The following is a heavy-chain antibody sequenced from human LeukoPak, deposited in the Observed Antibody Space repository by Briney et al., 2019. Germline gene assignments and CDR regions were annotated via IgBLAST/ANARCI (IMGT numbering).Heavy chain of an antibody. J-gene: IGHJ4*02. CDR3: SYYDFWSGYYHFDY. CDR2: IYYSGST. CDR1: GGSISSSSYY. Sequence: SETLSLTCTVSGGSISSSSYYWGWIRQPPGKGLEWIGSIYYSGSTYYNPSLKSRVTISVDTSKNQFSLKLSSVTAADTAVYYCSYYDFWSGYYHFDYWGQGTLVTVSS. D-gene: IGHD3-3*01. V-gene: IGHV4-39*01.